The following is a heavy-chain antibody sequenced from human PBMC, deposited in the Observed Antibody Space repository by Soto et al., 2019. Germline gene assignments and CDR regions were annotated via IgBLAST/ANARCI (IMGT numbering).Heavy chain of an antibody. V-gene: IGHV3-48*03. J-gene: IGHJ4*02. CDR3: ARPNDYDFWSGYYDY. CDR2: ISSSGSTI. CDR1: GFTFSSYE. D-gene: IGHD3-3*01. Sequence: GGSLRLSCAASGFTFSSYEMNWVRQAPGKGLEWVSYISSSGSTIYYADSVKCRFTISRDNAKNSLYLQMNSLRAEDTAVYYCARPNDYDFWSGYYDYWGQGTLVTVSS.